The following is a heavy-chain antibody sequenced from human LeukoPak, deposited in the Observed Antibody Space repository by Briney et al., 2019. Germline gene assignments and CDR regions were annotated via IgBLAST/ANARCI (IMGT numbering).Heavy chain of an antibody. CDR3: ARGHGGNVDY. CDR1: GFFFSDYY. CDR2: ITSSSSFT. J-gene: IGHJ4*02. D-gene: IGHD4-23*01. V-gene: IGHV3-11*05. Sequence: PGGSLRLSCAASGFFFSDYYMTWIRQAPGKGLEWISYITSSSSFTNYADSVKGRFTISRGNAKNSLYLQMNSLRDEDTAVYYCARGHGGNVDYWGQGTPVTVSS.